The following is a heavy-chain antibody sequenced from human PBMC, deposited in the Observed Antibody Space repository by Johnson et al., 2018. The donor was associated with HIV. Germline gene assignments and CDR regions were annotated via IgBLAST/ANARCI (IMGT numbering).Heavy chain of an antibody. V-gene: IGHV3-66*01. CDR3: ARGLGSGWGETADACDI. D-gene: IGHD6-19*01. Sequence: VQLVESGGGLVQPGGSLRLSCAASGFTVSSNYMSWVRQAPGKGLEWVSVIYSGGSTYSADSVKGRFTISRDNSTNTLYLQMNSLRAEDTAVYYCARGLGSGWGETADACDIWGQGTMVTVSS. J-gene: IGHJ3*02. CDR2: IYSGGST. CDR1: GFTVSSNY.